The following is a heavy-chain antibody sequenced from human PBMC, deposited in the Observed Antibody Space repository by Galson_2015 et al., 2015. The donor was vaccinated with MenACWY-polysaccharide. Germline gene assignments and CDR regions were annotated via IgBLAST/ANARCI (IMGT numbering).Heavy chain of an antibody. Sequence: SLRLSCAASGFTFSSYSMNWVRQDPEKGLKWVSGISSSGIYTYYADSVKGRFTISRDNSRNTLYLQMNSLRVEDTAVYYCVKSGLGDLGTTMVRGVDYWAGEPWPPSPQ. V-gene: IGHV3-23*01. CDR1: GFTFSSYS. CDR2: ISSSGIYT. CDR3: VKSGLGDLGTTMVRGVDY. D-gene: IGHD3-10*01. J-gene: IGHJ4*02.